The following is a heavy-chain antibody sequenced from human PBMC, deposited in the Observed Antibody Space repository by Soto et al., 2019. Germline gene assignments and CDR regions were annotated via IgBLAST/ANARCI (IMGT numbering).Heavy chain of an antibody. CDR1: GFTFSSYG. D-gene: IGHD3-9*01. CDR2: IWYDGSNK. V-gene: IGHV3-33*01. J-gene: IGHJ6*02. Sequence: QVQLVESGGGVVQPGRSLRLSCAASGFTFSSYGMHWVRQAPGKGLEWVAVIWYDGSNKYYADSVKGRFTISRDNSXNXLXXQMNSMRAEDTAVYYCASNNYGILTGYPHYYGMDVWGHGTTVTVSS. CDR3: ASNNYGILTGYPHYYGMDV.